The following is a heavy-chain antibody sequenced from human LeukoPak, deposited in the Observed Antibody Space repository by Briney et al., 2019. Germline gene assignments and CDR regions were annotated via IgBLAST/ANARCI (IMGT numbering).Heavy chain of an antibody. J-gene: IGHJ4*02. CDR1: GDTFTRYA. V-gene: IGHV1-69*13. D-gene: IGHD3-22*01. CDR2: IIPNYGTT. CDR3: ARVNCYDSRGYRHFDH. Sequence: SVKVSCKSSGDTFTRYAISWVRQAPGQGLEWMGGIIPNYGTTSFSQKFQGRVTITEDETTGTAYMELRSLRSVDAAVYYCARVNCYDSRGYRHFDHWGQGTLVTVSS.